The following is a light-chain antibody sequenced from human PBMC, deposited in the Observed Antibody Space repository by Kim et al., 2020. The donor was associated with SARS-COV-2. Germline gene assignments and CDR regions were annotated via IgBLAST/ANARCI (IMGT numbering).Light chain of an antibody. J-gene: IGLJ2*01. V-gene: IGLV3-9*01. CDR2: RNN. Sequence: ALGKTARITCGGNNIGSKTVHWYQQKPGQAPLLVIYRNNNRPSGIPERFSGSNSGNTATLTISSAQAGDEADYYCQVWDSSTYVVFGGGTQLTVL. CDR1: NIGSKT. CDR3: QVWDSSTYVV.